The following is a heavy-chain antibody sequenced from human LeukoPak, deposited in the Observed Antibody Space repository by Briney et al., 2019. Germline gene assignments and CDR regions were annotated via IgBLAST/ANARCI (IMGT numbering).Heavy chain of an antibody. CDR2: INHSGST. J-gene: IGHJ3*02. Sequence: PSETLSLTCAVYGGSFSGYYWSWIRQPSGKGLECIGEINHSGSTNYNPPLKSRVTISVDTSKNQFSLKLSSVTAADTAVYYCARSKTRGYSYGYPPGAFDIWGQGTMVTVSS. V-gene: IGHV4-34*01. CDR3: ARSKTRGYSYGYPPGAFDI. D-gene: IGHD5-18*01. CDR1: GGSFSGYY.